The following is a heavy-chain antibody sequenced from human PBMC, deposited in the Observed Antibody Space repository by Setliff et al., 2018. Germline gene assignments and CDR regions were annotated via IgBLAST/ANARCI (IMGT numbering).Heavy chain of an antibody. V-gene: IGHV4-39*07. D-gene: IGHD4-17*01. CDR3: GRDPHTPTVTTRGDY. J-gene: IGHJ4*02. Sequence: PSETLSLTCNVSGASISGSAYYWGWIRQPPGKGLEWIGSVYSSGSPYYNPSLKSRVTISMDTSKNQVSLKLNSVTAADTAVYYCGRDPHTPTVTTRGDYWGQGTLVTVSS. CDR2: VYSSGSP. CDR1: GASISGSAYY.